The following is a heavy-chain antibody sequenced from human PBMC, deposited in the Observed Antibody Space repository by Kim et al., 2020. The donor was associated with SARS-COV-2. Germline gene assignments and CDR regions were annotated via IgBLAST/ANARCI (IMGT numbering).Heavy chain of an antibody. Sequence: STYDADSVKGRFTISKDNSKNTLYLQRNSLRAEDTAVYYCIPIPPYFDYWGQGTLVTVSS. CDR3: IPIPPYFDY. CDR2: ST. V-gene: IGHV3-23*01. J-gene: IGHJ4*02. D-gene: IGHD2-2*02.